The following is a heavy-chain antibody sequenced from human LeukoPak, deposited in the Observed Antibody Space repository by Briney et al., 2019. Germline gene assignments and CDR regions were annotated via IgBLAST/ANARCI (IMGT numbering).Heavy chain of an antibody. CDR3: ARDKGGYLIIPYYFDY. V-gene: IGHV3-21*01. J-gene: IGHJ4*02. D-gene: IGHD5-12*01. Sequence: KSGGSLRLSCAASGFTFSSYSMNWVRQAPGKGLEWVSSISSSSSYIYYADSVKGRFTISRDNAKNSLYLQMNSLRAEDTAVYYCARDKGGYLIIPYYFDYWGQGTLVTVSS. CDR2: ISSSSSYI. CDR1: GFTFSSYS.